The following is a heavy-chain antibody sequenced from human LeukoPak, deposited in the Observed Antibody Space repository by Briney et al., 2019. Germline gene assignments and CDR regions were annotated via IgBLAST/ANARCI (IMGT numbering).Heavy chain of an antibody. CDR1: GYTFNGYY. J-gene: IGHJ1*01. D-gene: IGHD3-22*01. CDR2: INPNSGGT. V-gene: IGHV1-2*02. Sequence: ASVKVSCKASGYTFNGYYLHWVRQAPGQGLEWMGWINPNSGGTNYAQKFQGRVTMTRDTSSTTAYMELSRLRSDDTAVYYCARLVVISTTSEYFQEWGQGTLVIVSS. CDR3: ARLVVISTTSEYFQE.